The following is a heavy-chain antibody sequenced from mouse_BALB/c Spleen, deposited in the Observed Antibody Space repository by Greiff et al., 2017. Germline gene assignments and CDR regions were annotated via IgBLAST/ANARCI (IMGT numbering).Heavy chain of an antibody. D-gene: IGHD1-1*02. CDR2: IDTSDSYT. Sequence: QVQLQQPGAELVMPGASVKMSCKASGFTFTDYWMHWVKQRPGQGLEWIGAIDTSDSYTSYNQKFKGKATLTVDESSSTAYMQLSSLTSEDSAVYYCARGEWSDYWGQGTTLTVSS. CDR1: GFTFTDYW. V-gene: IGHV1-69*01. J-gene: IGHJ2*01. CDR3: ARGEWSDY.